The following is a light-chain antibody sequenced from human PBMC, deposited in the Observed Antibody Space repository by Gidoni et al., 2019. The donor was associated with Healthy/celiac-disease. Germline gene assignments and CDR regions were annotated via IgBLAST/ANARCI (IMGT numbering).Light chain of an antibody. CDR3: QAWDSSTGV. J-gene: IGLJ2*01. V-gene: IGLV3-1*01. Sequence: SYELTQPPSVSVSPGQTASITCSGDKWGDKYACWYQQKPGQSPVLVIYQDSNRPSGLPERFSGSNSGNTATLTISGTQAMDEADYYCQAWDSSTGVFGGGTKLTVL. CDR2: QDS. CDR1: KWGDKY.